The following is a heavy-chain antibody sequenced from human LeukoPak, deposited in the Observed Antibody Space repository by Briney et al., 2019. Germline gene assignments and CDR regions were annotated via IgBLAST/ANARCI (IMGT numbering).Heavy chain of an antibody. J-gene: IGHJ5*02. V-gene: IGHV1-18*01. CDR1: GYTFTSYG. CDR3: ARDNPPFYSSGSYYNRENWFDP. Sequence: ASVKVSCTASGYTFTSYGISWVRQAPGQGLEWMGWISAYNGNTNYAQKFQGRVTITADKSTSTAYMELSSLRSEDTAVYYCARDNPPFYSSGSYYNRENWFDPWGQGTLVTVSS. CDR2: ISAYNGNT. D-gene: IGHD3-10*01.